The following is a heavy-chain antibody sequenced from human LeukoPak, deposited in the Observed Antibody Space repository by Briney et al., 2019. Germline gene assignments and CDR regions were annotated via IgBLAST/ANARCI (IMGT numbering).Heavy chain of an antibody. D-gene: IGHD5-18*01. CDR2: ISSSGSTI. J-gene: IGHJ4*02. V-gene: IGHV3-48*03. CDR3: ARDARGYSYGPVDY. Sequence: GGSLRLSCAASGFTFSSYEMNWVRQAPGKGLEWVSYISSSGSTIYYADSVKGRFTISRDNAKNPLYLQMNSLRAEDTAVYYCARDARGYSYGPVDYWGQGTLVTVSS. CDR1: GFTFSSYE.